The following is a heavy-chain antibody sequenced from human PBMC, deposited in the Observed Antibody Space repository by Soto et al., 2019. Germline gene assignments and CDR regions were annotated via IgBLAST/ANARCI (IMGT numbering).Heavy chain of an antibody. CDR1: GGSFSGYY. CDR3: ASPMVRGVIRVPGYYYYMDV. Sequence: PSETLSLTCAVYGGSFSGYYWSWIRQPPGKGLEWIGEINHSGSTNYNPSLKSRVTISVDTSKNQFSLKLSSVTAADTAVYYCASPMVRGVIRVPGYYYYMDVWGQGTMVTVSS. J-gene: IGHJ6*03. D-gene: IGHD3-10*01. CDR2: INHSGST. V-gene: IGHV4-34*01.